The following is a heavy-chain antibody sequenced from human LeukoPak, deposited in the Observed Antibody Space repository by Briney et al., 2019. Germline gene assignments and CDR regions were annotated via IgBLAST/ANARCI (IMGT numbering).Heavy chain of an antibody. CDR3: ARSDYSGYFDY. J-gene: IGHJ4*02. Sequence: KTSETLSLTCTVSGGSVNNNAYYWDWVRQPPGKGLEYIGNVYYSGITYYNPSLQSRVTISVDTSNNQFSLKLSSATAADTAVYYCARSDYSGYFDYWGQGTLVSVSS. D-gene: IGHD4-11*01. CDR1: GGSVNNNAYY. V-gene: IGHV4-39*01. CDR2: VYYSGIT.